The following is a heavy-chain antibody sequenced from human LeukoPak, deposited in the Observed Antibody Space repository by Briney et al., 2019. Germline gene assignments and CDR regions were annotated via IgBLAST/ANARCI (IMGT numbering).Heavy chain of an antibody. CDR2: IYYSGST. CDR3: ARGGYSYGSFTGYYMDV. J-gene: IGHJ6*03. Sequence: SETLSLTCTVSGGSISSSSYYWGWIRQPPGKGLEWIGYIYYSGSTNYNPSLKSRVTISVDTSKNQFSLKLSSVTAADTAVYYCARGGYSYGSFTGYYMDVWGKGTTVTISS. D-gene: IGHD5-18*01. V-gene: IGHV4-61*05. CDR1: GGSISSSSYY.